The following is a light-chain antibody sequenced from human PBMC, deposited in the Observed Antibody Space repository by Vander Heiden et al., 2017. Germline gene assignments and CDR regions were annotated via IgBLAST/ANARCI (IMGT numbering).Light chain of an antibody. V-gene: IGLV6-57*01. CDR2: QDK. J-gene: IGLJ2*01. CDR3: QSYDTANVL. CDR1: SGSIASNC. Sequence: MLTPPHTLSESPALTVTITFTRSSGSIASNCGQWYQQRPGSSPITVIFQDKERPSGVPDRFSGSIDSSSNSVSLTSAGLKTEDEDDYYCQSYDTANVLFGGGTKLTVL.